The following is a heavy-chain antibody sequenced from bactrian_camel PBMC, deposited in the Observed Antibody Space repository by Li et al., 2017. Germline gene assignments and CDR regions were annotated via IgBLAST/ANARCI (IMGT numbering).Heavy chain of an antibody. CDR3: AAELRPDYVLQVRNRLRPNGYNR. V-gene: IGHV3S53*01. Sequence: HVQLVESGGGSVQAGESRRLSCVTSGYTSTTSCVAWVRRAPGKQREGVVSIDRDGRATYADSVKGRFTISKDNAKNTLYLQMSSLNPEDTAMYYCAAELRPDYVLQVRNRLRPNGYNRWGRGTQVTVS. J-gene: IGHJ4*01. D-gene: IGHD4*01. CDR2: IDRDGRA. CDR1: GYTSTTSC.